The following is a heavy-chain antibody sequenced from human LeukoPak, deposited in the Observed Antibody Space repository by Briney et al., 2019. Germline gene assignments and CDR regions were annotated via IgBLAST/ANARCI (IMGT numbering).Heavy chain of an antibody. D-gene: IGHD5-12*01. V-gene: IGHV3-30*04. J-gene: IGHJ5*02. Sequence: GGSLRLSCAASGFTFSSYAMHWVRQAPGKGLEWVAVISYDGSNKYYADSVKGRFTISRDNSKNTLYLQMNSLRAEDTAVYYCAGNVDIVATIEWWFDPWGQGTLVTVSS. CDR2: ISYDGSNK. CDR3: AGNVDIVATIEWWFDP. CDR1: GFTFSSYA.